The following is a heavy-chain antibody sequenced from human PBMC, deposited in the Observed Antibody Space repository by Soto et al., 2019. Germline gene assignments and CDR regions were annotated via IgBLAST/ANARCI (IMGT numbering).Heavy chain of an antibody. CDR3: AGPIAVAGPTAIDY. Sequence: ASVKVSCKASGYTFTSYGISWVRQAPGQGLEWMGWISAYNGNTNYAQKLQGRATMTTDTSTSTAYMELRSLRSDDTAVYYCAGPIAVAGPTAIDYWGQGTLVTVSS. J-gene: IGHJ4*02. CDR2: ISAYNGNT. CDR1: GYTFTSYG. V-gene: IGHV1-18*04. D-gene: IGHD6-19*01.